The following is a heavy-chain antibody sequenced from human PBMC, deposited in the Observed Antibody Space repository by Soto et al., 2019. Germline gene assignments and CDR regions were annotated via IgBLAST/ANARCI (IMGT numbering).Heavy chain of an antibody. Sequence: KPADNVSLTSTVSRGSISSSRNYWARIRQPPGKGKERIGSIYYSGRTYYKPSLKNRVTISVDTSKKQLYLILSSVTAADTSVYYFARQMITTLTTAFDIWGQGSIVTVSS. D-gene: IGHD4-17*01. CDR3: ARQMITTLTTAFDI. CDR2: IYYSGRT. J-gene: IGHJ3*02. V-gene: IGHV4-39*01. CDR1: RGSISSSRNY.